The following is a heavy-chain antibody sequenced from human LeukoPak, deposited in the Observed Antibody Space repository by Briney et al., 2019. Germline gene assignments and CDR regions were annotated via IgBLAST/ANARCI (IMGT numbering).Heavy chain of an antibody. J-gene: IGHJ6*03. CDR3: AKARGSSSENYMDV. CDR1: GFTFSSYA. CDR2: ISGSGGST. Sequence: GGSLRLSCAASGFTFSSYAMSWVRQAPGKGLEWVSAISGSGGSTYYADSVKGRFTISRDNSKNTLYLQMNSLRAEDTAVYYCAKARGSSSENYMDVWGKGTTVTVSS. D-gene: IGHD3-22*01. V-gene: IGHV3-23*01.